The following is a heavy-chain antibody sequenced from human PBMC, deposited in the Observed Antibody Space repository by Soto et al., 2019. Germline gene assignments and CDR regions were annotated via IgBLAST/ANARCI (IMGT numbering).Heavy chain of an antibody. CDR3: ARRGVAATRYYYYYGMDV. CDR1: GYSFTSYW. J-gene: IGHJ6*02. CDR2: IYPGDSDT. V-gene: IGHV5-51*01. D-gene: IGHD2-15*01. Sequence: GESLKISCKGSGYSFTSYWIGWVRQLPGKGLEWMGIIYPGDSDTRYSPSFQGQVTISADKSISTAYLQWSSLKASDTAMYYCARRGVAATRYYYYYGMDVWGQGTTVTVSS.